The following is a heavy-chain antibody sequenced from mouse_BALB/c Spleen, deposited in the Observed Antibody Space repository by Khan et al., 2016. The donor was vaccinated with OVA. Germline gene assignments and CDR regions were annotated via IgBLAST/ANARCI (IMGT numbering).Heavy chain of an antibody. D-gene: IGHD2-14*01. V-gene: IGHV2-6-4*01. CDR1: GFSLSRYN. CDR2: IWGGGGT. Sequence: QVQLKESGPGLVAPSQSLSITCTVSGFSLSRYNIHWVRQPPGKGLEWLGMIWGGGGTDYNSTPKSRLSISKDNSKRQAFLKMNSLQTDDTAMYYCARAYYGYDGYYAMDYWGQGTSVTVSS. CDR3: ARAYYGYDGYYAMDY. J-gene: IGHJ4*01.